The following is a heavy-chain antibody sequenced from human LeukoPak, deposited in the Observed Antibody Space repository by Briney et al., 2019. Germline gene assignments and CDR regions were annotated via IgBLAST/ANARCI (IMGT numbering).Heavy chain of an antibody. D-gene: IGHD3-10*01. J-gene: IGHJ6*02. CDR2: ISSGGSTI. CDR3: AKDLLWFGELFQYYGMDV. CDR1: GFTFSDYY. Sequence: GGSLRLSCAVSGFTFSDYYMSWIRQAPGKGLEWVSYISSGGSTISHADSVKGRFTISRDNAENSLYLQMNSLRAEDTAVYYCAKDLLWFGELFQYYGMDVWGQGTTVTVSS. V-gene: IGHV3-11*01.